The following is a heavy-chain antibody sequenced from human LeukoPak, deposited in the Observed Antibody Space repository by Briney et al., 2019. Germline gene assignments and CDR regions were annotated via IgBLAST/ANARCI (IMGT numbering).Heavy chain of an antibody. CDR2: INHSGST. CDR1: GGSFSGYY. D-gene: IGHD3-22*01. Sequence: PSETLSLTCAVYGGSFSGYYWSWIRQPPGKGLEWIGEINHSGSTNYNPSLKSRVTISVDTSKNQFSLKLSSVTAADTAVYYCARGPPTYYYDSSGYSPDAFDIWGQGTMVTVSS. J-gene: IGHJ3*02. V-gene: IGHV4-34*01. CDR3: ARGPPTYYYDSSGYSPDAFDI.